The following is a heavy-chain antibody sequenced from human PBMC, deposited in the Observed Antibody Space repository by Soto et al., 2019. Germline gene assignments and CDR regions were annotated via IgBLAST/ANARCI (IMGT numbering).Heavy chain of an antibody. J-gene: IGHJ4*02. CDR1: GYTFTSYG. CDR3: ARVGIPNKEYSSSSGDGY. Sequence: ASVEVSCKASGYTFTSYGISWVRQAPGQGLEWMGWISAYNGNTNYAQKLQGRVTMTTDTSTSTAYMELRSLRSDDTAVYYCARVGIPNKEYSSSSGDGYWGQGTLVTVSS. D-gene: IGHD6-6*01. V-gene: IGHV1-18*01. CDR2: ISAYNGNT.